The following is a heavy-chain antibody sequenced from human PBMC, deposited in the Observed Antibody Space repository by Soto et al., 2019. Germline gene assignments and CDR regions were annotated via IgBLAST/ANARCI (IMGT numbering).Heavy chain of an antibody. V-gene: IGHV4-31*03. CDR2: IYYSGST. CDR1: GGSISSGGYY. D-gene: IGHD6-13*01. J-gene: IGHJ4*02. Sequence: SETLSLTCTVSGGSISSGGYYWSWIRQHPGKGLEWIGYIYYSGSTYYNPSLKSRVTISVDTSKNQFSLKLSSVTAADTAVYYCARGGTIAAAVVDYWGQGTLVTVSS. CDR3: ARGGTIAAAVVDY.